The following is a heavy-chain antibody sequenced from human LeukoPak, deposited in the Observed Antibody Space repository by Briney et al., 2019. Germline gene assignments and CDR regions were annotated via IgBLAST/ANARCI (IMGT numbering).Heavy chain of an antibody. V-gene: IGHV4-38-2*02. Sequence: PSETLSLTCTVSGYSISSGYYWGWIRQPPGKGLEWIGSIYHSGNTYYNPSLKSRVSISIDTSKNQFSLKLSSVTAADTAIYYCARAHRVYVTSYDRYYYHMDVWGKGTTVTVSS. CDR2: IYHSGNT. J-gene: IGHJ6*03. CDR1: GYSISSGYY. D-gene: IGHD2/OR15-2a*01. CDR3: ARAHRVYVTSYDRYYYHMDV.